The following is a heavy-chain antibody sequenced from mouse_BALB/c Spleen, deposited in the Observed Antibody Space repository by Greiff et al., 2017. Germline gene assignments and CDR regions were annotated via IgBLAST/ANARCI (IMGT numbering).Heavy chain of an antibody. J-gene: IGHJ3*01. V-gene: IGHV3-2*02. CDR1: GYSITSDYA. CDR3: AREGTGPFAY. Sequence: VQLKESGPGLVKPSQSLSLTCTVTGYSITSDYAWNWIRQFPGNKLEWMGYISYSGSTSYNPSLKSRISITRDTSKNQFFLQLNSVTTEDTATYYCAREGTGPFAYWGQGTLVTVSA. D-gene: IGHD4-1*01. CDR2: ISYSGST.